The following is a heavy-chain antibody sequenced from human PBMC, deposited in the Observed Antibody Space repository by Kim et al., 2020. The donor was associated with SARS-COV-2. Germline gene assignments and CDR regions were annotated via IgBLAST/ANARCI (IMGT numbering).Heavy chain of an antibody. Sequence: GGSLRLSCAASGFTFSSYAMSWVRQAPGKGLEWVSAISGSGGSTYYADSVKGRFTISRDNSKNTLYLQMNSLRAEDTAVYYCAKGAPLVDTAMVHPKHYYYYYGMDVWGQGPRSPSP. CDR3: AKGAPLVDTAMVHPKHYYYYYGMDV. CDR2: ISGSGGST. V-gene: IGHV3-23*01. J-gene: IGHJ6*02. D-gene: IGHD5-18*01. CDR1: GFTFSSYA.